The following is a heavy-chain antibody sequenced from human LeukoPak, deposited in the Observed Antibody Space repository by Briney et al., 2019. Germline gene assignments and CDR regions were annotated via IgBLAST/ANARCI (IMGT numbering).Heavy chain of an antibody. Sequence: GGSLRLSCAASGFTFSNAWMSWVRQAPGKGLEWVGRIKSKTDGGTTDYAAPVKGRFTISRDDSKNTLYLQMNSLKTEDTAVYYCARESDYYGMDVWGLGTTVTVSS. CDR1: GFTFSNAW. CDR2: IKSKTDGGTT. J-gene: IGHJ6*02. CDR3: ARESDYYGMDV. V-gene: IGHV3-15*01.